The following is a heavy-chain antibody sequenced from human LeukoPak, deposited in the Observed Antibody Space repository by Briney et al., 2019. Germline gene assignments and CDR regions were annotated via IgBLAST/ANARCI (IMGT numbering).Heavy chain of an antibody. V-gene: IGHV1-69*04. CDR3: ATGPNPYYFDY. CDR1: GGTFSSYA. J-gene: IGHJ4*02. Sequence: EASVKVSCKASGGTFSSYAISWVRQAPGQGLEWMGRIIPILGIANYAQKFQGRVTITADKSTSTAYMELSSLRSEDTAVYYCATGPNPYYFDYWGQGTLVTVSS. CDR2: IIPILGIA.